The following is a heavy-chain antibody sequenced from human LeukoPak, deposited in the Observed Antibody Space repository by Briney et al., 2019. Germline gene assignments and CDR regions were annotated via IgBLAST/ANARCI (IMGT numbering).Heavy chain of an antibody. CDR3: ARDGQVEPPDYDFWSGYYLNNRVGGAFDI. V-gene: IGHV1-2*02. Sequence: ASVKVSCKASGYTFTGYYMHWVRQAPGQGLEWMGWINPNSGGTNYAQKFQGRVTMTRDTSISTAYMELSRLRSDDTAVYYCARDGQVEPPDYDFWSGYYLNNRVGGAFDIWGQGTMVTVSS. CDR2: INPNSGGT. J-gene: IGHJ3*02. D-gene: IGHD3-3*01. CDR1: GYTFTGYY.